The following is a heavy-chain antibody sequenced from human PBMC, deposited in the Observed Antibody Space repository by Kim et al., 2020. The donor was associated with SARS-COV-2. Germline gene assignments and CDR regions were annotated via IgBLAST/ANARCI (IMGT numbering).Heavy chain of an antibody. CDR3: ARDRHGVGPSGGRYYYYG. V-gene: IGHV3-21*01. D-gene: IGHD2-15*01. J-gene: IGHJ6*01. CDR2: IRSNSSYT. CDR1: GFTFSHYS. Sequence: GGSLRLSCAASGFTFSHYSMIWVRQAPGKGLEWLSSIRSNSSYTYYADSVKGRFTISTDNAKNSLYLQMNSLRAEDTAVYYCARDRHGVGPSGGRYYYYG.